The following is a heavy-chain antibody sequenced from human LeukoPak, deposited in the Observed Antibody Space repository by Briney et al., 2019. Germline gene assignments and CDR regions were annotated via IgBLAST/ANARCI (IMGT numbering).Heavy chain of an antibody. CDR2: IVVGSGNT. V-gene: IGHV1-58*02. J-gene: IGHJ4*02. CDR3: ARELPEAAAGALDY. D-gene: IGHD6-13*01. CDR1: GFTFTSSA. Sequence: GASVKVSCKASGFTFTSSAMQWVRQARGQRLEWIGWIVVGSGNTNYAQKFQERVTITRDMSTSTAYMELSSLRSEDTAVYYCARELPEAAAGALDYWGQGTLVTVSS.